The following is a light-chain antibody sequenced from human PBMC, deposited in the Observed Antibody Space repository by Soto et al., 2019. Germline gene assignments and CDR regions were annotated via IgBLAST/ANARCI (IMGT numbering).Light chain of an antibody. CDR1: SSNIGEGYD. CDR2: DNN. V-gene: IGLV1-40*01. CDR3: SSYAGSSVV. Sequence: QSVLTQPPSASGAPGQRVTISCTGSSSNIGEGYDVHWYQQLPGTAPKLLIYDNNNRPSGVPDRFSGSKSGTSASLTVTGLQAEDEADYYCSSYAGSSVVFGGGTQLTVL. J-gene: IGLJ2*01.